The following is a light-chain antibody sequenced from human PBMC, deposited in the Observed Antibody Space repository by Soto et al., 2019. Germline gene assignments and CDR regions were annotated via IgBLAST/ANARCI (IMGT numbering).Light chain of an antibody. CDR2: DVS. CDR1: SSDVGGYNY. J-gene: IGLJ1*01. CDR3: SSYRASSTTHYV. V-gene: IGLV2-14*03. Sequence: QSVLTQPASLSGSPGQSITISCTGTSSDVGGYNYVSWYQQHPGKAPKLMIYDVSNRPSGVSNRFSGSKSGNTASLTISGLLAEDEADYYCSSYRASSTTHYVFGTGTKLTVL.